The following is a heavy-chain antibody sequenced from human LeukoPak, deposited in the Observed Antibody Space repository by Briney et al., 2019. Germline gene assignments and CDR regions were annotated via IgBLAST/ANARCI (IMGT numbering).Heavy chain of an antibody. D-gene: IGHD3-3*01. Sequence: GASVKVSCKASGYTFTSSGISWVRQAPGQGLEWMGWISAYNGNTNYAQKLQGRVTMTTDTSTSTAYMELRSLRSDDTAVYFCAGIPVFGVVLHQEPVWGKGTTVTVSS. CDR1: GYTFTSSG. V-gene: IGHV1-18*01. CDR3: AGIPVFGVVLHQEPV. J-gene: IGHJ6*03. CDR2: ISAYNGNT.